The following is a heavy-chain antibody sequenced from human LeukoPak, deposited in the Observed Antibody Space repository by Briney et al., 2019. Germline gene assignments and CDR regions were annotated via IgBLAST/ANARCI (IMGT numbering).Heavy chain of an antibody. CDR1: GGSISSGSYY. V-gene: IGHV4-61*02. CDR2: IYSNGNT. CDR3: AREKGGNYYYYYMDV. Sequence: SQTLSLTCSVSGGSISSGSYYWSWIRQPAGKGLEWIGRIYSNGNTNYNPSLKSRVNISVDSSKNQFSLKLSSVTAADTAVYYCAREKGGNYYYYYMDVWGKGTTVTVSS. J-gene: IGHJ6*03. D-gene: IGHD2-15*01.